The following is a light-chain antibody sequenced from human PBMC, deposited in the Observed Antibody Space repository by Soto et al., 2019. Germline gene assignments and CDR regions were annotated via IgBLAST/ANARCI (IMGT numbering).Light chain of an antibody. V-gene: IGLV3-21*02. J-gene: IGLJ2*01. CDR1: NLGSKS. CDR3: QVWDSSSDLVV. CDR2: DDS. Sequence: SYELTQPPSVSVAPGQTARILCGGNNLGSKSVHWYQQKPGQAPVVVVSDDSDRPSGIPERFSGSNSGNTATLTISRVEAGDEAYYYCQVWDSSSDLVVFGGGTKVTVL.